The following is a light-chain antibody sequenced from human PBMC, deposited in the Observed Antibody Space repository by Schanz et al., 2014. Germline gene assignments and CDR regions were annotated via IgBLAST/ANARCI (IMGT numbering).Light chain of an antibody. V-gene: IGLV2-11*01. CDR3: CAYAGSNIPV. CDR2: DVT. CDR1: SSDVGAYTY. Sequence: QSALTQPRSVSGSPGQSVTISCTGTSSDVGAYTYVSWYQQPPGKAPKLMIYDVTERPSGVPDRFSGSKSGNTASLTISGLQAEDEADYYCCAYAGSNIPVFGGGTKLTVL. J-gene: IGLJ3*02.